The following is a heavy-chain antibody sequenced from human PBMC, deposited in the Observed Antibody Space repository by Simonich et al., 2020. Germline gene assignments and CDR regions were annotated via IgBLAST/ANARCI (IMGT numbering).Heavy chain of an antibody. V-gene: IGHV3-7*01. CDR1: GFTFSSCW. D-gene: IGHD3-9*01. Sequence: EVQLVESGGCLVQPGGCMRLSGASCGFTFSSCWMSWVSQSPGKRLELVANIKQDGSEKYYVDSVKGRFTISRDNAKNSLYLQMNSLRAEDTAVYYCACLGTGDAFDIWGQGTMVTVSS. CDR2: IKQDGSEK. J-gene: IGHJ3*02. CDR3: ACLGTGDAFDI.